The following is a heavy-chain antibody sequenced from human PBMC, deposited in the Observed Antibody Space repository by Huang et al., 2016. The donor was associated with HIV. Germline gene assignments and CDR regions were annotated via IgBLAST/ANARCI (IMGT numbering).Heavy chain of an antibody. J-gene: IGHJ5*02. CDR3: ARTAYSYGFRQGYNWFDP. D-gene: IGHD5-18*01. Sequence: QVLLVQSGAEVRKPGSSVKVSCTAFGGTFSRYAISWGRQAPGQGLEGMGGIIPIFGTANYTQKFQGRVTSTVDESTNTGYMELTRLTSEDTAVYYCARTAYSYGFRQGYNWFDPWGQGTPVTVSS. CDR2: IIPIFGTA. V-gene: IGHV1-69*13. CDR1: GGTFSRYA.